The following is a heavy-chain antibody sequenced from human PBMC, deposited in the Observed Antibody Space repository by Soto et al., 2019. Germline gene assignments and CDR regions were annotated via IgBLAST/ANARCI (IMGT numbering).Heavy chain of an antibody. D-gene: IGHD6-13*01. CDR2: IYSGGST. CDR3: ARGGSSWYYFDY. CDR1: GFTVSSNY. Sequence: EVQLVETGGGLIQPGGSLRLSCAASGFTVSSNYMSWVRQAPGKGLAWVSVIYSGGSTYYADSVKGRFTISRDNSKNTLYLQMNRLRAEDTAVCYCARGGSSWYYFDYWGQGTLVTVSS. J-gene: IGHJ4*02. V-gene: IGHV3-53*02.